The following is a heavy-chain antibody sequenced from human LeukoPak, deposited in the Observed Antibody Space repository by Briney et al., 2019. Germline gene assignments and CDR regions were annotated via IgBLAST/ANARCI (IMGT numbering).Heavy chain of an antibody. Sequence: GGSLRLSSAASGLNVSSNYMSWVRQAPGKGLEWVSVIYSGGSTYYADSVKGRFTISRDNSKNTLYLQMNSLRAEDTAVYYCARGSGYSGYDNVDYWGQGTLVTVSS. CDR1: GLNVSSNY. CDR2: IYSGGST. D-gene: IGHD5-12*01. V-gene: IGHV3-53*01. CDR3: ARGSGYSGYDNVDY. J-gene: IGHJ4*02.